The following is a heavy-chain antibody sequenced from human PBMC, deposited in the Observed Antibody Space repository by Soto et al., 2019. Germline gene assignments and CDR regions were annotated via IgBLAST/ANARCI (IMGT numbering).Heavy chain of an antibody. D-gene: IGHD2-15*01. CDR1: GYSFTSYW. Sequence: PGESLKISCKGSGYSFTSYWIGWVRQMPGKGLEWMGIIYPGDSDTRYSPSFQGQVTISADKSISTAYLQWSSLKASDTAMYYCARRGAGLYCSGGSCYGGLGAFDIWGQGTMVTVSS. V-gene: IGHV5-51*01. J-gene: IGHJ3*02. CDR2: IYPGDSDT. CDR3: ARRGAGLYCSGGSCYGGLGAFDI.